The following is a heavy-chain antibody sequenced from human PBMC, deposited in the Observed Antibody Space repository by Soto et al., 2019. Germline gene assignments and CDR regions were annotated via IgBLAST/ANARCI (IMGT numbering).Heavy chain of an antibody. J-gene: IGHJ6*02. CDR3: ARDRDCSSTSCYTAYYYYGMDV. CDR2: ISSSSSYI. CDR1: GFTFSSYS. V-gene: IGHV3-21*01. D-gene: IGHD2-2*02. Sequence: GGSLRLSCAASGFTFSSYSMNWVRQAPGKGLEWVSSISSSSSYIYYADSVKGRFTISRDNAKNSLYLQMNSLRAEDTAVYYCARDRDCSSTSCYTAYYYYGMDVWRQGTTVTVSS.